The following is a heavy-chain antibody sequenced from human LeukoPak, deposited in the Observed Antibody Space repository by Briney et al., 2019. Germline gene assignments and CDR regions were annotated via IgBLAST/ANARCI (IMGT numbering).Heavy chain of an antibody. Sequence: GGSLRLSCSASGLTFSVSAIHWVRQASGKGLEWVGRIKTKADNYTTAYAASVKGRFTISRDDSTNTAYLQMNSLKTEDTAVYYCTHPAYYYNVDVWGKGTTVTVSS. CDR1: GLTFSVSA. CDR3: THPAYYYNVDV. J-gene: IGHJ6*04. V-gene: IGHV3-73*01. D-gene: IGHD6-25*01. CDR2: IKTKADNYTT.